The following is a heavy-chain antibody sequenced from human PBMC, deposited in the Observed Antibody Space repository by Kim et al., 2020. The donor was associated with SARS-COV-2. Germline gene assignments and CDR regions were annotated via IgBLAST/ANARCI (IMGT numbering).Heavy chain of an antibody. CDR3: AREERDFGVPHNWFDP. D-gene: IGHD3-3*01. CDR1: GGTFSSYA. V-gene: IGHV1-69*13. CDR2: IIPIFGTA. J-gene: IGHJ5*02. Sequence: SVKVSCKASGGTFSSYAISWVRQAPGQGLEWMGGIIPIFGTANYAQKFQGRVTITADESTSTAYMELSSLRSEDTAVYYCAREERDFGVPHNWFDPWGQGTLVTVSS.